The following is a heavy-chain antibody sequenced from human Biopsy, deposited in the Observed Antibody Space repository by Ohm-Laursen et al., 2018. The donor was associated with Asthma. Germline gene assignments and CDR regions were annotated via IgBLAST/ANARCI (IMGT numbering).Heavy chain of an antibody. V-gene: IGHV3-23*01. CDR2: ITGSGGFT. Sequence: GSLRLSCAASGFTFSNYAMSWVRQAPGKGLEWVSSITGSGGFTYYADSVKGRFTISRDNSKNTLYLQMNSLRAEDTALYYCGRERSYMVDYWGQGTLVIVSS. D-gene: IGHD3-10*01. CDR1: GFTFSNYA. CDR3: GRERSYMVDY. J-gene: IGHJ4*02.